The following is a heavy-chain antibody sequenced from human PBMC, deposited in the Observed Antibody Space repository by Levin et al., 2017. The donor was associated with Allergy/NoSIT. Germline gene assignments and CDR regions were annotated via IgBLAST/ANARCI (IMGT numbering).Heavy chain of an antibody. Sequence: GGSLRLSCAASGILFSGYDMNWVRQAPGKGLEWVSSISAGGNYIYYADSVKGRFTISRDNAKNSLFLQMNSLRAEDTAVYYCARWAEYHYDRSAFAYFYYDMDVWGQGTTVTVSS. J-gene: IGHJ6*02. CDR3: ARWAEYHYDRSAFAYFYYDMDV. CDR1: GILFSGYD. V-gene: IGHV3-21*01. CDR2: ISAGGNYI. D-gene: IGHD3-22*01.